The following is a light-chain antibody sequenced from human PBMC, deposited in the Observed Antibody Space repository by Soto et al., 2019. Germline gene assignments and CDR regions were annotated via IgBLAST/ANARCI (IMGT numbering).Light chain of an antibody. CDR1: SSDIGSYNF. J-gene: IGLJ1*01. CDR3: NSYTNISTYV. CDR2: EVS. Sequence: QSVLTQPASVSGSPGQSITISCTGTSSDIGSYNFVSWYQQHPGKAPKLVIYEVSDRPSGVSNRFSGSKSGNTASLTISGLQAEDEADYYCNSYTNISTYVFGTGTKSPS. V-gene: IGLV2-14*01.